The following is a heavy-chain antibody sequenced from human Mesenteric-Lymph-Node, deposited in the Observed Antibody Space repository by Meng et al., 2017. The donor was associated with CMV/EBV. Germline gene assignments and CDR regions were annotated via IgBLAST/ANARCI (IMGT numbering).Heavy chain of an antibody. D-gene: IGHD3-10*01. CDR1: GGSISSSSYY. V-gene: IGHV4-39*01. CDR3: ARPHYYGSGSSPWFDP. CDR2: IYYSGST. Sequence: LQLRESGPGRVKPSEPLSLTCTVPGGSISSSSYYWGWIRQPPGKGLEWIGSIYYSGSTYYNPSLKSRVTISVDTSKNQFSLKLSSVTAADTAVYYCARPHYYGSGSSPWFDPWGQGTLVTVSS. J-gene: IGHJ5*02.